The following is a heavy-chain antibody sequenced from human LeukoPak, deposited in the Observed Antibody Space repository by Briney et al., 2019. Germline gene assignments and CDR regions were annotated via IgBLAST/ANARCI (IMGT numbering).Heavy chain of an antibody. J-gene: IGHJ5*02. CDR2: MNPNSGNT. V-gene: IGHV1-8*01. CDR3: ATLFDILTGSVWFDP. CDR1: GYTFTSYD. D-gene: IGHD3-9*01. Sequence: GASVKVSCKASGYTFTSYDINWVRQATGQGLDWMGWMNPNSGNTGYAQKFQGRVTMTEDTSTDTAYMELSSLRSEDTAVYYCATLFDILTGSVWFDPWGQGTLVTVSS.